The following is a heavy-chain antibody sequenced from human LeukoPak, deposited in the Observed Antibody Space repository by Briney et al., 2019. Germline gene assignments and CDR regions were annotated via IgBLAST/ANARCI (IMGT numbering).Heavy chain of an antibody. CDR1: GVTFSSYE. CDR2: ISSSGSTI. J-gene: IGHJ3*02. CDR3: ARGRDGYSLVDAFDI. D-gene: IGHD5-24*01. V-gene: IGHV3-48*03. Sequence: GGSLRLSCAASGVTFSSYEMNWVRQAPGKGLEWVSYISSSGSTIYYADSVKGRFTISRDNAKNSLYLQMNSLRAEDTAVYYCARGRDGYSLVDAFDIWGQGIMVTVSS.